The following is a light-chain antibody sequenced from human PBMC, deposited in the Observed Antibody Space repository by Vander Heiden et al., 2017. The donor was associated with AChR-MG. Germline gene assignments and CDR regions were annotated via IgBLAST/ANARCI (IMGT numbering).Light chain of an antibody. CDR1: AMPAKF. CDR3: YSTDSTGNHGV. Sequence: SYDLTQPPSVSVSPGQTARITCSGNAMPAKFVFWYHQKSGQAPILVIYEDFKRPSGISDRFSGSSSGTVATLTSSGSQEDDEGFYYCYSTDSTGNHGVFGGGTKLTVL. CDR2: EDF. V-gene: IGLV3-10*01. J-gene: IGLJ2*01.